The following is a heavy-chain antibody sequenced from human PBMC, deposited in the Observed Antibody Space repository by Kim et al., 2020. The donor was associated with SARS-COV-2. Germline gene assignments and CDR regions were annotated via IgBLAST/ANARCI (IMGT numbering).Heavy chain of an antibody. J-gene: IGHJ5*02. CDR3: TRQYSYSGFEQGFDP. D-gene: IGHD5-12*01. CDR1: GYNFATYW. V-gene: IGHV5-51*01. CDR2: ISPADSDS. Sequence: GESLKISCEGFGYNFATYWLAWVRQVPGKGLEWMGIISPADSDSRYSPSFQGQVSFSADKSINTAYLQWSSLKASDTAVYYCTRQYSYSGFEQGFDPWGQGTLVTVSS.